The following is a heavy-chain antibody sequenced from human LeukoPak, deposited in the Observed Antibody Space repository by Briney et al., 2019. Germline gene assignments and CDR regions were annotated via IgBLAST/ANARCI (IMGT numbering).Heavy chain of an antibody. J-gene: IGHJ4*02. D-gene: IGHD1-26*01. CDR1: GGSISSYY. V-gene: IGHV4-4*09. CDR3: ARLGYSGSLYYFDY. CDR2: IYTSGST. Sequence: SETLSLTCTVSGGSISSYYWSWIRQPPGKGLEWIGYIYTSGSTKYNPSLKSRVTISVDTSKNQFSLKLSSVTAADTAVYYCARLGYSGSLYYFDYWGQGTLVTVSS.